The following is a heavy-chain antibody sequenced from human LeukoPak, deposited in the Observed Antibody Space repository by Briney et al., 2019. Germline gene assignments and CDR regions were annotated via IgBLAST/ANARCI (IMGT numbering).Heavy chain of an antibody. CDR3: ARVEYCSSTSCFMEIDY. Sequence: PSETLSLTCAVYGGSFSGYYWSWIRQPPGKGLEWIGEINHSGSTNYNPSLKSRVTISVDTSKNQFSLKLSSVTAADTAVYYCARVEYCSSTSCFMEIDYWGQGTLVTVSS. V-gene: IGHV4-34*01. CDR2: INHSGST. J-gene: IGHJ4*02. CDR1: GGSFSGYY. D-gene: IGHD2-2*01.